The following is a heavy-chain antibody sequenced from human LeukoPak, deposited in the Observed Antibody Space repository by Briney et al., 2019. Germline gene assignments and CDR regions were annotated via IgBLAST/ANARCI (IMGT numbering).Heavy chain of an antibody. CDR2: ISAYNGNT. CDR3: AKAPGSGSYSSFDY. CDR1: GYTFTSYG. J-gene: IGHJ4*02. Sequence: ASVKVSCKASGYTFTSYGISWVRQAPGQGLEWMGWISAYNGNTNYAQKLQGRVTMTTDTSTSTAYMELRSLRSDDTAVYYCAKAPGSGSYSSFDYWGQGTLVTVSS. D-gene: IGHD3-10*01. V-gene: IGHV1-18*01.